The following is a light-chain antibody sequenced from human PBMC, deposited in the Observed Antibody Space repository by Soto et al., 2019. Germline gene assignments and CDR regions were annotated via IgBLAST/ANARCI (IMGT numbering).Light chain of an antibody. CDR3: QQYNSFPYT. J-gene: IGKJ2*01. V-gene: IGKV1-5*01. CDR2: DAS. CDR1: QSISSW. Sequence: DIQMTQSPSTLSASVGDRITITCRASQSISSWLAWYQQKPDKAPNLLIYDASSLEGGIPSRFSGSGSGTDFTLTIISLQPDDFAIYYCQQYNSFPYTFGQGTKLEIK.